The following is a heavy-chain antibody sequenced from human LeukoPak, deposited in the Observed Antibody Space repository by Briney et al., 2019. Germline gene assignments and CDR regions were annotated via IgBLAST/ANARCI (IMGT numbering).Heavy chain of an antibody. CDR1: GYTFTSYG. CDR3: ARRVTAIGYYYYGMDV. CDR2: ISAYNGNT. J-gene: IGHJ6*02. V-gene: IGHV1-18*01. D-gene: IGHD2-21*02. Sequence: GASVKVSCKASGYTFTSYGISWVRQAPGQGLEWMGWISAYNGNTNYAQKLRGRVTMTTDTSTSTAYMELRSLRSDDTAVYYCARRVTAIGYYYYGMDVWGQGTTVTVSS.